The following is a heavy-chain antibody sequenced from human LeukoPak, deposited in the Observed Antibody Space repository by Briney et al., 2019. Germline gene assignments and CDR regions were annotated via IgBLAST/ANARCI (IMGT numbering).Heavy chain of an antibody. CDR2: ISSSGSTI. Sequence: GGSLRLSCAASRFTFSSYEMNWVRQAPGKGLEWVSYISSSGSTIYYADSVKGRFTISRDNAKNSLYLQMNSLRAEDTAVYYCARGRIYSGYDWGQGTLVTVSS. J-gene: IGHJ4*02. CDR1: RFTFSSYE. V-gene: IGHV3-48*03. D-gene: IGHD5-12*01. CDR3: ARGRIYSGYD.